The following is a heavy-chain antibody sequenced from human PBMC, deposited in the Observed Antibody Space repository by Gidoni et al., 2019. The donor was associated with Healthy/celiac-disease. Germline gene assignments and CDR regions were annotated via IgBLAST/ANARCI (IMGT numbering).Heavy chain of an antibody. CDR3: ARDLYDYGVYYYGMDV. V-gene: IGHV3-21*01. CDR2: ISSSSSYI. D-gene: IGHD4-17*01. Sequence: EVQLVESGGGLVKPGGSLRLSCAASGFTFSSYSMNWFRQAPGKGLEWVASISSSSSYIYYADSVKGRFTISRDNAKNSLYLQMNSLRAEDTAVYYCARDLYDYGVYYYGMDVWGQGTTVTVSS. CDR1: GFTFSSYS. J-gene: IGHJ6*02.